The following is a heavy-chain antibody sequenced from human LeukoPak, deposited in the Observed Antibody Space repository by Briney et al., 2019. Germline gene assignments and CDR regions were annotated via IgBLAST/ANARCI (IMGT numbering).Heavy chain of an antibody. V-gene: IGHV3-72*01. CDR1: GFTLSDHY. CDR2: SRNKANSYST. D-gene: IGHD3-22*01. CDR3: ARGGKSYYDCSGYDY. Sequence: GGSLRLSCAASGFTLSDHYMDWVRQAPGKGLEWVGRSRNKANSYSTEYAASVQGRFTISRDDSKNSLFLQMNSLKTEDTAVYYCARGGKSYYDCSGYDYWGQGTLVTVSS. J-gene: IGHJ4*02.